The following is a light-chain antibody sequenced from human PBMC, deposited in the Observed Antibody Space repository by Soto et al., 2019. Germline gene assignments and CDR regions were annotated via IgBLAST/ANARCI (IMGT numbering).Light chain of an antibody. V-gene: IGLV2-23*02. CDR2: EVS. Sequence: QSALTQPASVSGSPGQSITISCTGTSSDVGSYNLVSWYQQHPGKAPKLMIYEVSKRPSGVSNRFSVSKSGNTASLTISGLQAEDEADYYCCSYAGSSWVFGGGTKLTVL. J-gene: IGLJ3*02. CDR1: SSDVGSYNL. CDR3: CSYAGSSWV.